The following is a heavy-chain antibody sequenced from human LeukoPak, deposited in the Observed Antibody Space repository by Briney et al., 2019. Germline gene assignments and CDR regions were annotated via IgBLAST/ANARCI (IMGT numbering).Heavy chain of an antibody. CDR3: ARVAYYYDSSEDWFDP. CDR2: IYHSGST. CDR1: GYSISSGYY. V-gene: IGHV4-38-2*01. D-gene: IGHD3-22*01. J-gene: IGHJ5*02. Sequence: PSETLSLTCAVSGYSISSGYYWGWSRPPPGKGLEWMGSIYHSGSTYYNPSLKSRVTISVDTSKNQFSLKLSSVTAADTAVYYCARVAYYYDSSEDWFDPWGQGTLVTVSS.